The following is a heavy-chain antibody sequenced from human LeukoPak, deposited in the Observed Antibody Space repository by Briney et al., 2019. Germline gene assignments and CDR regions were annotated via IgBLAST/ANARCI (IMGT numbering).Heavy chain of an antibody. CDR3: ARDSARGSRIAVAVLPSYYFDY. CDR1: GGSISSGGYY. CDR2: IYYSGST. V-gene: IGHV4-31*03. D-gene: IGHD6-19*01. J-gene: IGHJ4*02. Sequence: SETLSLTCTVSGGSISSGGYYWSWIRQHPGKGLEWIGYIYYSGSTYYNPSLKSRVTISVDTSKNQFSLKLSSVTAADTAVYYCARDSARGSRIAVAVLPSYYFDYWGQGTLVTVSS.